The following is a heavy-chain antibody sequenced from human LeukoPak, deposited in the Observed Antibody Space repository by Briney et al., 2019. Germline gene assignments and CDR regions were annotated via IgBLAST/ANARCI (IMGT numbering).Heavy chain of an antibody. Sequence: ASVKVSCKASGYTFTSYGISWVRQAPGQGLEWMGWISAYNGNTNCAQKLQGRVTMTTDTSTSTAYMELRSLRSDDTAVYYCARGGDIVVVTADGDAFDIWGQGTMVTVSS. CDR3: ARGGDIVVVTADGDAFDI. V-gene: IGHV1-18*01. CDR2: ISAYNGNT. CDR1: GYTFTSYG. J-gene: IGHJ3*02. D-gene: IGHD2-21*02.